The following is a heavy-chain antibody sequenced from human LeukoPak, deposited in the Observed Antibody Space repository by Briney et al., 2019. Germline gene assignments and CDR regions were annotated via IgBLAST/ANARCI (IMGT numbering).Heavy chain of an antibody. CDR1: GGTFSSYA. Sequence: ASVKVSCKASGGTFSSYAISWVRQAPGQGLEWMGWINPNSGVTNYQGRVTMTRDTSISTAYMELSRLRSDDTAVYYCARDKHGSTSLKVYQLPYYFDYWGQGTLVTVSS. V-gene: IGHV1-2*02. J-gene: IGHJ4*02. CDR2: INPNSGVT. D-gene: IGHD2-2*01. CDR3: ARDKHGSTSLKVYQLPYYFDY.